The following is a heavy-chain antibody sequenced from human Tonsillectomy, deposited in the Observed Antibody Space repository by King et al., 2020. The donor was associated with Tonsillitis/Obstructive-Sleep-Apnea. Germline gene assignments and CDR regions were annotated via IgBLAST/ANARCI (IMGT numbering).Heavy chain of an antibody. CDR3: AKDPLGWERTDQGDYFDY. CDR2: ISYDGSNK. CDR1: GFTFSSYG. V-gene: IGHV3-30*18. Sequence: QLVQSGGGVVQPGRSLRLSCAASGFTFSSYGMHWVRQAPGKGLEWVAVISYDGSNKYYADSVKGRFTISRDNSKNTLYLQMNSLRAEDTAVYYCAKDPLGWERTDQGDYFDYWGQGTLVTVSS. J-gene: IGHJ4*02. D-gene: IGHD1-26*01.